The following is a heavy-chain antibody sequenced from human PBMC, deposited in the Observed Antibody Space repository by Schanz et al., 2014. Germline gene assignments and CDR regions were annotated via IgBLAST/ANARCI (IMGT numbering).Heavy chain of an antibody. J-gene: IGHJ4*02. CDR2: IDDTWGP. Sequence: QVQLQESGPGLVKPSQTLSLTCTVSGASITSGGHYWTWIRQVPGKGLEWIGCIDDTWGPQNNSPLKARVTLSLDASTNQFSLKLSSVTAADTAVYYCARERTGAVRGYFDYWGQGALVTVSS. V-gene: IGHV4-31*03. D-gene: IGHD6-13*01. CDR3: ARERTGAVRGYFDY. CDR1: GASITSGGHY.